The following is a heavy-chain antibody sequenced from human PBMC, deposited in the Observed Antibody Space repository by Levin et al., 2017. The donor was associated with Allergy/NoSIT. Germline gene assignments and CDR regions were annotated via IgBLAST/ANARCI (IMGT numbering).Heavy chain of an antibody. V-gene: IGHV4-34*01. D-gene: IGHD5-12*01. CDR1: GGSFSGYY. CDR3: ARVPTTQRDTNWFDP. CDR2: INHSGST. J-gene: IGHJ5*02. Sequence: SETLSLTCAVYGGSFSGYYWSWIRQPPGKGLEWIGEINHSGSTNYNPSLKSRVTISVDTSKNQFSLKLSSVTAADTAVYYCARVPTTQRDTNWFDPWGQGTLVTVSS.